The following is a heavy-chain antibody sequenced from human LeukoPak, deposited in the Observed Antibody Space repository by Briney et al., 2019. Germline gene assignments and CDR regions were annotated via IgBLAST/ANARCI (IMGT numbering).Heavy chain of an antibody. D-gene: IGHD3-3*01. CDR2: INHSGST. Sequence: SETLSLTCAVYGGSFSGYYWSWIRQPPGKGLEWIGEINHSGSTNYNPSLKSRVTISVDTSKNQFSLKLSSVTAADTAVYYCARGPREWYHPQGPDYWGQGTLVTVSS. V-gene: IGHV4-34*01. CDR1: GGSFSGYY. CDR3: ARGPREWYHPQGPDY. J-gene: IGHJ4*02.